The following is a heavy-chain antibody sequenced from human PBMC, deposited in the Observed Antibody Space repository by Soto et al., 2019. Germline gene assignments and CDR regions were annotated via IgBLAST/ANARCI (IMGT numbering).Heavy chain of an antibody. Sequence: GGSLRLSCAASGFTFSSYSMNWVRQAPGKGLEWVSYISSRSSTIYYADSVEGRFTISRDNAKNSLYLQMNSLRDEDTAVYYCARDLSGIAVAGNYYYYGMDVWGQGTTVTVSS. CDR1: GFTFSSYS. CDR2: ISSRSSTI. CDR3: ARDLSGIAVAGNYYYYGMDV. J-gene: IGHJ6*02. V-gene: IGHV3-48*02. D-gene: IGHD6-19*01.